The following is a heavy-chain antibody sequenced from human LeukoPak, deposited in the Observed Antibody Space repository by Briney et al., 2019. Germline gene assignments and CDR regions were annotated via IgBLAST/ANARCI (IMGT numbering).Heavy chain of an antibody. CDR1: GFTVSSIY. CDR2: ISYDGSNK. J-gene: IGHJ4*02. CDR3: ARDRYSGYDFDY. Sequence: HPGGSLRLSCAASGFTVSSIYMNRVRQAPGKGLEWVAVISYDGSNKYYADSVKGRFTISRDNSKNTLYLQMNSLRAEDTAVYYCARDRYSGYDFDYWGQGTLVTVSS. V-gene: IGHV3-30*01. D-gene: IGHD5-12*01.